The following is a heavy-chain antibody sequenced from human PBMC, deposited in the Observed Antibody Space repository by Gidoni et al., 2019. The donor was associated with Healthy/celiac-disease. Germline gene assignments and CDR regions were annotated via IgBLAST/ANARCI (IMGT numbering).Heavy chain of an antibody. V-gene: IGHV3-9*01. CDR2: ISWNSGSI. CDR1: GFTFADYD. CDR3: AKDMTGIASRPLRTYGMDV. Sequence: EVQLVESGGGLVQPGRSLRLSCAASGFTFADYDMTWVRQAPGKGLEWVSGISWNSGSIGYADSVKGRFTISRDNAKNSLYLQMNSLRAEDTALYYCAKDMTGIASRPLRTYGMDVWGQGTTVTVSS. J-gene: IGHJ6*02. D-gene: IGHD6-6*01.